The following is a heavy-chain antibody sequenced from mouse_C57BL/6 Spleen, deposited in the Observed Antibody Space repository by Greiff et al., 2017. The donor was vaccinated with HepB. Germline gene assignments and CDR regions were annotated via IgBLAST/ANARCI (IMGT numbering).Heavy chain of an antibody. CDR1: GYTFTSYW. CDR2: IDPSDSYT. Sequence: QVQLQQPGAELVMPGASVKLSCKASGYTFTSYWMHWVKQRPGQGLEWIGEIDPSDSYTNYNQKFKGKSTLTVDKSSSTAYMQLSSLTSEDSAVYYCAIYSNYVVGTYYFDYWGQGTTLTVSS. J-gene: IGHJ2*01. CDR3: AIYSNYVVGTYYFDY. V-gene: IGHV1-69*01. D-gene: IGHD2-5*01.